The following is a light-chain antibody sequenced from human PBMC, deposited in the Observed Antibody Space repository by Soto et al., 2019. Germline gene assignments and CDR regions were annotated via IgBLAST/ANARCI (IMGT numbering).Light chain of an antibody. J-gene: IGKJ1*01. CDR2: DAS. CDR1: RSISSW. V-gene: IGKV1-5*01. Sequence: DIQMTQSPSTLSGSVGDRVTITCRASRSISSWLACYQQKPGKAPKLLIYDASSLESGVPSRFSGSGSGTEFTLTISSLQPDDFATYYCQQYNSYQWTFGQGTKVDIK. CDR3: QQYNSYQWT.